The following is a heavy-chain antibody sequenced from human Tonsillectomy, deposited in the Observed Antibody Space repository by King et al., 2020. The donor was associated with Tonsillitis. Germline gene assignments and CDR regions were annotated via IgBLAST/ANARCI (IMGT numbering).Heavy chain of an antibody. CDR1: GFTFDEYA. CDR2: ISVNSGNI. D-gene: IGHD3-10*01. Sequence: VQLVESGGGLVQPGRSLRLSCAASGFTFDEYAMHWVRQAPGKGLEWASGISVNSGNIGYADSVKGRFTISRDNAKNSLYLQMNSLRAEDTALYYCAKDLGEGSGSYYYGMDVWGQGTTVTVSS. J-gene: IGHJ6*02. CDR3: AKDLGEGSGSYYYGMDV. V-gene: IGHV3-9*01.